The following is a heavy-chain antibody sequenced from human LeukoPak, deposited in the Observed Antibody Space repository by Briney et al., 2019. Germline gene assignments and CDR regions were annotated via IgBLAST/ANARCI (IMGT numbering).Heavy chain of an antibody. D-gene: IGHD2-15*01. V-gene: IGHV3-48*01. CDR1: GFTFSSYS. J-gene: IGHJ4*02. CDR2: ISISTSSI. Sequence: GGSLRLSCVGSGFTFSSYSMSWVRQAPGKGLEWVSYISISTSSIDYADSVKGRFTISRDNSKNTLYLQINSLRAEDTAVYYCAREGYCTGGSCPDSFDYWGQGTLVTVSS. CDR3: AREGYCTGGSCPDSFDY.